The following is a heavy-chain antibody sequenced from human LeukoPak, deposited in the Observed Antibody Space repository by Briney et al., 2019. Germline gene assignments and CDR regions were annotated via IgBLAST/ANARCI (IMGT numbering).Heavy chain of an antibody. V-gene: IGHV3-48*02. CDR2: ISSGSSTI. Sequence: PGGSLRLSCAASGFTFSSYSMNWVRQAPGKGLEWVSYISSGSSTIYYADSVKGRFTISRDNAKNSLYLQMNSLRDEDTAVYYCARPAAGYWSFDLWGRGTLVTVSS. J-gene: IGHJ2*01. CDR1: GFTFSSYS. CDR3: ARPAAGYWSFDL.